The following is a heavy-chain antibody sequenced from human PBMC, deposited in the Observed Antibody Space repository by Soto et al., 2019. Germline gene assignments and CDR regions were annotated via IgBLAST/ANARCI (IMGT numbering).Heavy chain of an antibody. CDR3: PRSESARPLDY. CDR1: GGSISSSTYY. J-gene: IGHJ4*02. Sequence: QVQLQESGPGLVKPSQTLSLTCTVSGGSISSSTYYWSWVRQHPGKGLEWIGYIYYSGSTYYNPSLNCRLTLSIDPSKNQFYLRLSSVTAADTAMYYCPRSESARPLDYWGQGILVTVSS. V-gene: IGHV4-31*03. D-gene: IGHD6-6*01. CDR2: IYYSGST.